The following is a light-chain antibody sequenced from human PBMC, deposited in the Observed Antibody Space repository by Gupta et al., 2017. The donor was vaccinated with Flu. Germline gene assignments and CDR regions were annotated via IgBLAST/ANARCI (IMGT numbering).Light chain of an antibody. J-gene: IGKJ1*01. V-gene: IGKV3-15*01. CDR3: QQYNDWPRT. CDR2: GAS. CDR1: QSVSSN. Sequence: EIVMTQSPVTLSVSPGERATLSCRASQSVSSNLAWYQQKPGQAPRLLIYGASTRATGIPARFSGSGSGTEFTLTISSLQSEDLAFYHCQQYNDWPRTFGLGTKVEIK.